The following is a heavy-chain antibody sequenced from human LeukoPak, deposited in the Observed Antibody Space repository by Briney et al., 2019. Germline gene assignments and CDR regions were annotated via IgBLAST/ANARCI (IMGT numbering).Heavy chain of an antibody. CDR2: ISSNGGST. CDR1: GFTFSRYA. CDR3: ARGGGYYFDY. D-gene: IGHD6-13*01. Sequence: GGSLRLSCSASGFTFSRYAMHWVRQAPGKGLEYVSAISSNGGSTYYGDSVKGRFTISRDNAKNSLYLQMNSLRAEDSAVYYCARGGGYYFDYWGQGTLVTVSS. J-gene: IGHJ4*02. V-gene: IGHV3-64*04.